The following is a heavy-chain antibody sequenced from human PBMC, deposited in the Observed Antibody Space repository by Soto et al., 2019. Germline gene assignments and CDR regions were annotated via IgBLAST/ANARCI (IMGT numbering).Heavy chain of an antibody. CDR1: GFTVSSNY. Sequence: EVQLVESGGGLVQPGGSLRLSCAASGFTVSSNYMSWVRQAPGKGLEWVSIIYSDGSAYYTNSLKGRFTISRDNSMNTLYLQMDSLRAEYTAVYYCARVVVAAGQYDAFDIWGQGTMVIVSS. V-gene: IGHV3-66*01. D-gene: IGHD2-15*01. CDR3: ARVVVAAGQYDAFDI. J-gene: IGHJ3*02. CDR2: IYSDGSA.